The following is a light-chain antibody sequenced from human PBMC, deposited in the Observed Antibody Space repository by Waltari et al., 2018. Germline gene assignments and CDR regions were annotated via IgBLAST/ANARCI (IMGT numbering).Light chain of an antibody. CDR3: QQSYSTPKT. Sequence: DIQMTQSPSSLSASVGARVTITCRASQSIRSYLNCYQQKPGKAPKLLIYAASSLQSGVPSRFSGSGSGTDFTLTISSLQPEDFATYYCQQSYSTPKTFGQGTKVEIK. J-gene: IGKJ1*01. CDR1: QSIRSY. CDR2: AAS. V-gene: IGKV1-39*01.